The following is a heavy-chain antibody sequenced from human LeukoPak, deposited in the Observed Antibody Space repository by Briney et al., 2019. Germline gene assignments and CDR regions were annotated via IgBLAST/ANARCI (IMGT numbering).Heavy chain of an antibody. CDR1: GGSFSGYY. Sequence: SETLSLTCAVYGGSFSGYYWSWIRQPPGKGLEWIGEINHSGSTNYNPSLKSRVTISVDTSKNQFSLKLSSVTAADTAVYYCAGGRDYYGSGAHYYMDVWGKGTTVTVSS. D-gene: IGHD3-10*01. CDR2: INHSGST. J-gene: IGHJ6*03. V-gene: IGHV4-34*01. CDR3: AGGRDYYGSGAHYYMDV.